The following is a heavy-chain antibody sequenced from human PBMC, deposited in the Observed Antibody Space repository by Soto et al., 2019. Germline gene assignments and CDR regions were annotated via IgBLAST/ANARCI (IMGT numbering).Heavy chain of an antibody. V-gene: IGHV3-23*01. Sequence: EVQLLESGGGLVQPGGSLRLSCVASGFSFSTYAMSWVRQAPGKGLEWVSGIRESGGSTDYADSVKGRFTISRDNSKNTLYLQMNSLSVEHTAVYYCAKNMVELGFDYWGQGTLDTVSS. CDR1: GFSFSTYA. CDR3: AKNMVELGFDY. CDR2: IRESGGST. J-gene: IGHJ4*02. D-gene: IGHD1-7*01.